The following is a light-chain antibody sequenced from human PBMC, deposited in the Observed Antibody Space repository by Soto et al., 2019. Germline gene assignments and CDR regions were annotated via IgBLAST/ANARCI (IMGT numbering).Light chain of an antibody. CDR3: QVWDSSSDHMV. Sequence: SYELTQPPSVSVAPGQTARITCGGNNLGSKSVHWYQQKPGQAPVLVVSDDSDRPSGIPERFSGSNSGNTATLTISRVAAGDEADYYCQVWDSSSDHMVFGGGTQLTVL. J-gene: IGLJ2*01. CDR2: DDS. CDR1: NLGSKS. V-gene: IGLV3-21*02.